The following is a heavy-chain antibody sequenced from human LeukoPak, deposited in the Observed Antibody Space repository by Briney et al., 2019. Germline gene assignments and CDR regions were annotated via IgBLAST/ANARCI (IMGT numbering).Heavy chain of an antibody. Sequence: ASETLSLTCTVSGGSLSSYYWSWIRQPPGKGLEWIGYIYDSGSTNNNPSLNSRVTISVDTSKNQFSLKLRFVTAADTAVYYCARASGGYEPFEYWGQGTLVTVSS. CDR3: ARASGGYEPFEY. V-gene: IGHV4-59*01. CDR1: GGSLSSYY. D-gene: IGHD5-12*01. CDR2: IYDSGST. J-gene: IGHJ4*02.